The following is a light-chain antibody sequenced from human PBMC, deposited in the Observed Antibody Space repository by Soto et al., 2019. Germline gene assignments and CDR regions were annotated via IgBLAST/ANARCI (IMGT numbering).Light chain of an antibody. V-gene: IGKV1-39*01. Sequence: DIQMTQSPSSLSASVGDRVTITCLASQSISSYLNCYQQKPGKAPKLLIYAASSLQSGVPSRFSGSGSGTDFTLTISSLQPDDFAIYYCQQYNSYSWTFGQGTKVDIK. CDR3: QQYNSYSWT. CDR2: AAS. CDR1: QSISSY. J-gene: IGKJ1*01.